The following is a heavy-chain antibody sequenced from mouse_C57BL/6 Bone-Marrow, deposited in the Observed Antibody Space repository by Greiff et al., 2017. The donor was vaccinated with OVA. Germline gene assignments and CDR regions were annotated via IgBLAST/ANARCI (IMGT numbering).Heavy chain of an antibody. J-gene: IGHJ1*03. CDR3: VRHRVVAKGYWYFDV. CDR1: GFSFNTYA. Sequence: EVKVVESGGGLVQPKGSLKLSCAASGFSFNTYAMNWVRQAPGKGLEWVARIRSKSNNYATYYADSVKDRFTISRDDSESMLYLQMNNLKTEDTAMYYCVRHRVVAKGYWYFDVWGTGTTVTVSS. D-gene: IGHD1-1*01. V-gene: IGHV10-1*01. CDR2: IRSKSNNYAT.